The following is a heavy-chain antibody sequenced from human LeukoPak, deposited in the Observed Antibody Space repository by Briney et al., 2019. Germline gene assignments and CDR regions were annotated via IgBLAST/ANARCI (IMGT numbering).Heavy chain of an antibody. Sequence: SVKVSCKASGGTLSNYAISWVRQAPGQGLEWMGRIIPFLDKADYAQKFQGRVTISADKSTNTAYMELSSLRSEDTAVYYCAKDHTIRSFDYWGQGTLVTVSS. CDR1: GGTLSNYA. V-gene: IGHV1-69*04. J-gene: IGHJ4*02. D-gene: IGHD1-14*01. CDR3: AKDHTIRSFDY. CDR2: IIPFLDKA.